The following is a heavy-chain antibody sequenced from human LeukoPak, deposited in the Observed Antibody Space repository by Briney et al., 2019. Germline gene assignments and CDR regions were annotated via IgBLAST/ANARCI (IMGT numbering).Heavy chain of an antibody. D-gene: IGHD3-3*01. J-gene: IGHJ4*02. CDR2: INTSTGNP. CDR1: GYTFTSYA. Sequence: ASVKVSCKASGYTFTSYAMNWVRQAPGQGLEWMGWINTSTGNPTYAQGFTGRFVFSLDTSVSTAYLQISSLKAEDTAVYYCARGYSITIFGAGGYWGQGTLVTVSS. V-gene: IGHV7-4-1*02. CDR3: ARGYSITIFGAGGY.